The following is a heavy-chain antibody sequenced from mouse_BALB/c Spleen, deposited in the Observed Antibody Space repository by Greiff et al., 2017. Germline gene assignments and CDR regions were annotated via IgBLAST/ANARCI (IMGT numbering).Heavy chain of an antibody. CDR2: IWAGGST. J-gene: IGHJ4*01. D-gene: IGHD2-1*01. CDR1: GFSLTSYG. V-gene: IGHV2-9*02. CDR3: ARDSPYGNYSYYYAMDY. Sequence: QVQLKESGPGLVAPSQSLSITCTVSGFSLTSYGVHWVRQPPGKGLEWLGVIWAGGSTNYNSALMSRLSISKDNSKSQVFLKMNSLQTDDTAMYYCARDSPYGNYSYYYAMDYWGQGTSVTVSS.